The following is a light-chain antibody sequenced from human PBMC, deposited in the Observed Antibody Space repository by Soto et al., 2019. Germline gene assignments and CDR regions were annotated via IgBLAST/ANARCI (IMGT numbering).Light chain of an antibody. CDR1: QSISSW. J-gene: IGKJ1*01. V-gene: IGKV1-5*03. CDR2: KAS. CDR3: QQYNSYSPWK. Sequence: DIQMTQSPSTLSASVGDRVTITCRASQSISSWWAWYQQKPGKAPKVLIYKASSLERGFTSRFSGSGSGTEFTTPSSILQPDDFATYYCQQYNSYSPWKVGQGPKVPIK.